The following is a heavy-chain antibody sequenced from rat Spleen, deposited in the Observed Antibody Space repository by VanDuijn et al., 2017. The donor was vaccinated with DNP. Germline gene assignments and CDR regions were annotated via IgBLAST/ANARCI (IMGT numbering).Heavy chain of an antibody. Sequence: QVQLKESGPGLVQPSQTLSLTCTVSGFSLSSYGVSWVRQPPGKGLEWIGAIWSGGTTVYNSPRKSRLSISRDTSKSQVLLKMNSLQTEDTAMYFCARSGDYSSFYVMDAWGQGASVTVSS. CDR3: ARSGDYSSFYVMDA. CDR1: GFSLSSYG. V-gene: IGHV2-16*01. CDR2: IWSGGTT. D-gene: IGHD1-2*01. J-gene: IGHJ4*01.